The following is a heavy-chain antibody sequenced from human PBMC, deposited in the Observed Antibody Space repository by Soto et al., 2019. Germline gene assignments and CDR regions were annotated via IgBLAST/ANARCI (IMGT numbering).Heavy chain of an antibody. D-gene: IGHD3-3*02. CDR3: AKDSVSHNGIYDAFDI. J-gene: IGHJ3*02. CDR2: LGGGNDV. CDR1: GFTFNNYA. V-gene: IGHV3-23*01. Sequence: VQLLESGVGLVQPGGSLRLSCEASGFTFNNYAMSWVRQAPGEGPEWVSTLGGGNDVFYADSVKGRFTISRDDSRNTLYLRMDNLRVEDTAIYFCAKDSVSHNGIYDAFDIWGQGTVVTVSS.